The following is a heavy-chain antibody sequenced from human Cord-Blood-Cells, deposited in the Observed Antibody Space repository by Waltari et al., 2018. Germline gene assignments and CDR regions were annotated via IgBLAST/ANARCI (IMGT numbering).Heavy chain of an antibody. Sequence: QVQLQQWGAGLLKPSETLSLTCAVYGGSFSGYYWSWIRQPPGKGLEWIGEINYSGSTNYNPSLKSPVTISVDTSKNQFSLKLSSVTAADTAVYYCARGYCSSTSCYTFDYWGQGTLVTVSS. D-gene: IGHD2-2*02. J-gene: IGHJ4*02. CDR1: GGSFSGYY. CDR2: INYSGST. V-gene: IGHV4-34*01. CDR3: ARGYCSSTSCYTFDY.